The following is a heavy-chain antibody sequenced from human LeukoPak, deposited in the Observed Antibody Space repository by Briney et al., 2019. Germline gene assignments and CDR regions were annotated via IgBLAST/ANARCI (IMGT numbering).Heavy chain of an antibody. Sequence: GGSLRLSCAASGFTFSSYWMGWVRQAPGKGLEWVANIKQDGSEKHYVDSVKGRFTISRDNAKNLVYLQMNSLRAEDTAMYYCARDITYYDFWSGYTYWGQGTLVTVSS. CDR1: GFTFSSYW. J-gene: IGHJ4*02. V-gene: IGHV3-7*01. CDR3: ARDITYYDFWSGYTY. CDR2: IKQDGSEK. D-gene: IGHD3-3*01.